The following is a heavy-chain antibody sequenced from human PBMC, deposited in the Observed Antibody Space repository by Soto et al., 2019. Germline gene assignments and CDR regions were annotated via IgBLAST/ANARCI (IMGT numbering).Heavy chain of an antibody. D-gene: IGHD2-2*02. J-gene: IGHJ4*02. CDR1: GYNFTTYW. CDR2: MFPGDSDT. V-gene: IGHV5-51*01. Sequence: EVQLVQSGAEVKKPGESLKISCKASGYNFTTYWITWVRQMTGKGLEWMGIMFPGDSDTRYSPSFQGQVTISADKSISTAYLQWSSLKASDIAIYYCARPGYTGNFFDYWGQGTLVTVSS. CDR3: ARPGYTGNFFDY.